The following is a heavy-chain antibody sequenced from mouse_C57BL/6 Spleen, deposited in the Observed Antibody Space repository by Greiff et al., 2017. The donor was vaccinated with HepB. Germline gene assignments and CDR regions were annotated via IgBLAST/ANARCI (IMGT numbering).Heavy chain of an antibody. CDR3: TRDGIYYGNYPWFAY. D-gene: IGHD2-1*01. J-gene: IGHJ3*01. CDR1: GFTFSSYA. Sequence: EVKLVESGEGLVKPGGSLKLSCAASGFTFSSYAMSWVRQTPEKRLEWVAYISSGGDYIYYADTVKGRFTISRDNARNTLYLQMSSLKSEDTAMYYCTRDGIYYGNYPWFAYWGQGTLVTVSA. V-gene: IGHV5-9-1*02. CDR2: ISSGGDYI.